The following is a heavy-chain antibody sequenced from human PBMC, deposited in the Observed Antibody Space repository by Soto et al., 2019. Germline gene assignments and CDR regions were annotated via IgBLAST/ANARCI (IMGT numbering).Heavy chain of an antibody. V-gene: IGHV5-10-1*01. D-gene: IGHD2-15*01. CDR3: SRHKVAMVAEDS. Sequence: PGESLKISCKGSWYIRNTDWISWVRQKPGKGLEWMGRIDPLDSHTKYSPSFEGRVNISADRSIATAYLHWTSLETSDTAIYYCSRHKVAMVAEDSWGQGTLVTVSS. J-gene: IGHJ4*02. CDR1: WYIRNTDW. CDR2: IDPLDSHT.